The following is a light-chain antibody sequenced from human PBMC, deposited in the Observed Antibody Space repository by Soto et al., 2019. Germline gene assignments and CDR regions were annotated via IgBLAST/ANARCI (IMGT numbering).Light chain of an antibody. CDR3: QQSDTFPAT. Sequence: DIQMTQSPSSVSASVGDRVTITCLASQGIRSCLAWYPHKPWKSPNLLLSLASTLQSGVPSRFSGSGSGTDVTLQISGLQPEYLATYYCQQSDTFPATFGGGTRVEIK. J-gene: IGKJ4*01. CDR2: LAS. V-gene: IGKV1D-12*01. CDR1: QGIRSC.